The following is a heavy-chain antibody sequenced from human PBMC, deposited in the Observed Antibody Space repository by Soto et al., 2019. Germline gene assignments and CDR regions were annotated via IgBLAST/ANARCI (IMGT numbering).Heavy chain of an antibody. CDR3: AKRAYCSRTRCYGFDY. CDR1: GFTLSSYA. Sequence: GGSLRLSCAASGFTLSSYAMSWVRQAPGKGLEWVSGISASGDDTYYADSVKGRFTISRDKSKNTLFLHVSSLRAEDTAVYYCAKRAYCSRTRCYGFDYWGQGTLVTVSS. CDR2: ISASGDDT. D-gene: IGHD2-2*01. V-gene: IGHV3-23*01. J-gene: IGHJ4*02.